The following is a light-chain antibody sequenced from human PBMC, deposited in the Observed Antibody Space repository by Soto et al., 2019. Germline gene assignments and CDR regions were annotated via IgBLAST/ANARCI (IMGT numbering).Light chain of an antibody. Sequence: EIVMTQSPATLSLSPGERATLSCRASQSINNNLAWYQQKPGQAPRLFMFRASSRATGIPARFSGSGSETEFTLTITTLQSEDFAVYYCQQYNHWPLSFGVRTKVDIK. CDR1: QSINNN. CDR3: QQYNHWPLS. V-gene: IGKV3-15*01. CDR2: RAS. J-gene: IGKJ4*01.